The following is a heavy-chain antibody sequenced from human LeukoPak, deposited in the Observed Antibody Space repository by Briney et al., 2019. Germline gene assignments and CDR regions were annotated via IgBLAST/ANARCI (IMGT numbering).Heavy chain of an antibody. J-gene: IGHJ5*02. CDR3: ARHYLRSSWYQGQNNWFDP. V-gene: IGHV4-34*01. CDR1: GGSFSGYY. CDR2: INHSGST. Sequence: PSETLSLTCAVYGGSFSGYYWSWIRQPPGKGLEWIGEINHSGSTNYNPSLKSRVTISVDTSKNQFSLKLSSVTAADTAVYYCARHYLRSSWYQGQNNWFDPWGQGTLVTVSS. D-gene: IGHD6-13*01.